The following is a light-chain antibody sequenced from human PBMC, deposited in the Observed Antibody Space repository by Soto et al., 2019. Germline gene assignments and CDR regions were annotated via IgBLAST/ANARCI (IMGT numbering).Light chain of an antibody. V-gene: IGLV2-8*01. J-gene: IGLJ1*01. CDR2: EVV. CDR3: KSYTGSNTYG. CDR1: SSDVGGYDY. Sequence: QSALAQPPSASGSPGQPVTISCTGTSSDVGGYDYVSWYQQHPAKAPKLMIYEVVQRPSGVPDRFSGSKSGNTASLTVSGLQAADEADYFCKSYTGSNTYGFXSGTKGTVL.